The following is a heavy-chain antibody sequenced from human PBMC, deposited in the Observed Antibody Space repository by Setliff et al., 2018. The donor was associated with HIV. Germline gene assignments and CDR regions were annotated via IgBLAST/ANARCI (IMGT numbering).Heavy chain of an antibody. CDR3: ARPTTYYYGSGSSHVDAFDI. J-gene: IGHJ3*02. Sequence: GESLKISCQGSGYSFASYWIGWVRQMPGKGLEWMGIIYPGDSDTRYSPSFQGQVTISVDKSISTAYLQWSSLKASDTAMYYCARPTTYYYGSGSSHVDAFDIWGQGTMVTVSS. D-gene: IGHD3-10*01. CDR1: GYSFASYW. CDR2: IYPGDSDT. V-gene: IGHV5-51*01.